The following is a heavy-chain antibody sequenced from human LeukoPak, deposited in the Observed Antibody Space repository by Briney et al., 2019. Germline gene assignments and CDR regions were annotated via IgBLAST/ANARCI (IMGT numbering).Heavy chain of an antibody. Sequence: ASVKVSCKASGYRFTNFGITWVRQAPGQGLEWMGWTTPYDDNPEYGKKFQGRVTMTTDTSTDTAYLEVSSLRPDDTAVYYCAKDQGYSSRDLAGRDYWGQGTLVTVSS. J-gene: IGHJ4*02. CDR3: AKDQGYSSRDLAGRDY. CDR1: GYRFTNFG. CDR2: TTPYDDNP. D-gene: IGHD6-13*01. V-gene: IGHV1-18*01.